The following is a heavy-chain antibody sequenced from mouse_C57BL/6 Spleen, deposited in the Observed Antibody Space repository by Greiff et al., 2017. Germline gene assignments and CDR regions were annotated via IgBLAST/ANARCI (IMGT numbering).Heavy chain of an antibody. CDR1: GFNIQDDY. Sequence: VQLQQSGAELVRPGASVKLSCTASGFNIQDDYMPWVKQRPEQGLEWIGWIDPENGDTEYASKFQGKANITADTSSNTAYLQLSSLTSEDTAVYYCTTDDYGLFAYWGQGTLVTVSA. D-gene: IGHD2-4*01. CDR3: TTDDYGLFAY. CDR2: IDPENGDT. V-gene: IGHV14-4*01. J-gene: IGHJ3*01.